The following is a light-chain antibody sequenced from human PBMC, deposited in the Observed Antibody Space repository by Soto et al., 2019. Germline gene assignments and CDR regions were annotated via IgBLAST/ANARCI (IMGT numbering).Light chain of an antibody. CDR3: QSYDSSLSGSWV. J-gene: IGLJ1*01. Sequence: QSVLTQPPSVSGAPGQRITISCTGGSSNSGSGYDVHWYQQLPGTAPKLLIYGNINRPSGVPDRFSASKSGTSASLAITGLQAEDEADYYCQSYDSSLSGSWVFGTGTKVTVL. CDR2: GNI. V-gene: IGLV1-40*01. CDR1: SSNSGSGYD.